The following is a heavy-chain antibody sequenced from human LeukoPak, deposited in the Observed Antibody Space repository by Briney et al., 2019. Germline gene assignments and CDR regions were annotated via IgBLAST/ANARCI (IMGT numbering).Heavy chain of an antibody. D-gene: IGHD3-3*01. Sequence: SETLSLTCAVYGGSFSGYYWSWIRQPPGKGLEWIGEINHSGSTNYNPSLKSRVTISVDTSKNQFSLKLTSVTAADTAVYYCARGGGPSGYYFDYWGQGTLVTVSS. V-gene: IGHV4-34*01. J-gene: IGHJ4*02. CDR1: GGSFSGYY. CDR3: ARGGGPSGYYFDY. CDR2: INHSGST.